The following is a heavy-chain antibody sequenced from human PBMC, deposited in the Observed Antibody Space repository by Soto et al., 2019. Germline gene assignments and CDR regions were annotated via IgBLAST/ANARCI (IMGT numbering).Heavy chain of an antibody. D-gene: IGHD1-26*01. CDR1: GVSISGSRYY. J-gene: IGHJ6*02. V-gene: IGHV4-39*01. CDR2: IYYSGST. Sequence: LSLTCTVSGVSISGSRYYWGWIRQPPGRGLEWIGNIYYSGSTYYTPALKSRVTLSVDTSKNQFSLSLNSVTAADTAVYYCARGGIPPSGYGIAYAMDVWGQGTTVTVSS. CDR3: ARGGIPPSGYGIAYAMDV.